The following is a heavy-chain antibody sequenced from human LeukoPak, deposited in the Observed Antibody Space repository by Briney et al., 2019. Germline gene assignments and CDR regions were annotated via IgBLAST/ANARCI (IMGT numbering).Heavy chain of an antibody. J-gene: IGHJ4*02. CDR3: ARDFGEWLPHIDY. D-gene: IGHD3-3*01. V-gene: IGHV3-33*01. Sequence: GGSLRLSCAASGFTFSSYGMHWVRQAPGKGLEWVADIWYDGSNKYYADSVQGRFTISRDNSKNTLYLQMNSLRAEDTAVYYCARDFGEWLPHIDYWGQGTLVTVSS. CDR2: IWYDGSNK. CDR1: GFTFSSYG.